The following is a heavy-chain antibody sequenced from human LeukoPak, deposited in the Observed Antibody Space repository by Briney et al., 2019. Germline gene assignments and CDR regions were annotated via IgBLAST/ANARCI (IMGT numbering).Heavy chain of an antibody. V-gene: IGHV4-59*02. CDR2: IWRSGST. J-gene: IGHJ4*02. Sequence: PSETLSLTCTVSGGSVSSSTWSWIRQPPGKRLEWIGYIWRSGSTNYNPSLKSRVTISSDTSNSQISLELRSVTAADTAVYYCVRVKAQQWLPDYWGQGTLVTVSS. CDR3: VRVKAQQWLPDY. D-gene: IGHD6-19*01. CDR1: GGSVSSST.